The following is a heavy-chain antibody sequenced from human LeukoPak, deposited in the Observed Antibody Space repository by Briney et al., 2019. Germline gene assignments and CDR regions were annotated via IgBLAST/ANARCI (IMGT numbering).Heavy chain of an antibody. Sequence: ASVKVSCKASGYTFTSYGISWVRQAPGQGLEWMGWINPNSGGTNYAQKFQGWVTMTRDTSISTAYMELSRLRSDDTAVYYCARGSYYDSSGYFEWVWVDYWGQGTLVTVSS. V-gene: IGHV1-2*04. D-gene: IGHD3-22*01. J-gene: IGHJ4*02. CDR3: ARGSYYDSSGYFEWVWVDY. CDR2: INPNSGGT. CDR1: GYTFTSYG.